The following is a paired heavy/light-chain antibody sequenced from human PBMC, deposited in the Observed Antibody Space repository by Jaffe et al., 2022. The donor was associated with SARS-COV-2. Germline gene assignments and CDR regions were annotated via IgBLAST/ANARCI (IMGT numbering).Light chain of an antibody. J-gene: IGKJ5*01. CDR2: AAS. CDR1: QDISTW. CDR3: QQANSFPIT. V-gene: IGKV1D-12*01. Sequence: DIQMTQSPSSVSASVGDRVTITCRASQDISTWLAWFQQKPGKAPKVLIYAASGLQSGVPSRFSGSGSGTDFTLTISSLQPEDFATYYCQQANSFPITFGQGTRLEIK.
Heavy chain of an antibody. CDR1: GFTFSNYW. J-gene: IGHJ5*01. V-gene: IGHV3-7*01. CDR2: IKQDGSEK. CDR3: ARSPTEGVRRPSGLWGVKAATPANWFDS. D-gene: IGHD3-10*01. Sequence: EVQLVESGGDLVQPGESLRLSCAASGFTFSNYWMNWVRQAPGKGLEWVATIKQDGSEKYYVDSVKGRFTISRDNAKNSLYLQMNSLRAEDTAVYYCARSPTEGVRRPSGLWGVKAATPANWFDSWGQGTLVTVSS.